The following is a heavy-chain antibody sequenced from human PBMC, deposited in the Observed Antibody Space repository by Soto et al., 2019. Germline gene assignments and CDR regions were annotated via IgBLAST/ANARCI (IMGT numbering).Heavy chain of an antibody. J-gene: IGHJ5*02. D-gene: IGHD3-3*01. CDR2: ISGSGGST. V-gene: IGHV3-23*01. Sequence: GGSLRLSCAASGFTFSSYAMSWVRQAPGKGLEWVSGISGSGGSTYYADSVKGRFAISRDNSKNTLDLQMNSLRAEDTAVYYCAKLTYDFSSGLNTWGQGTLVTVSS. CDR3: AKLTYDFSSGLNT. CDR1: GFTFSSYA.